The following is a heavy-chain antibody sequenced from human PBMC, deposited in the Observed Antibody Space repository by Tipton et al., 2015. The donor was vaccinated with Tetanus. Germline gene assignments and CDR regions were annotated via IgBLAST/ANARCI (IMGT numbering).Heavy chain of an antibody. CDR3: ARALKYYDFWSGYHDAFDI. CDR2: IYHSGST. CDR1: GYSISSGYY. V-gene: IGHV4-38-2*01. J-gene: IGHJ3*02. D-gene: IGHD3-3*01. Sequence: TLSLTCAVSGYSISSGYYWGWIRQPPGKGLEWIGSIYHSGSTYYNPSLKSRVTISVDTSKNQFSRKLSSVTAADTAVYYCARALKYYDFWSGYHDAFDIWGQGTMVTVSS.